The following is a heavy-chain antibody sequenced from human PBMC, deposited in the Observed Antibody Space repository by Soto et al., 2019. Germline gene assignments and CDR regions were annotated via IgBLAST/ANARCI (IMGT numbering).Heavy chain of an antibody. D-gene: IGHD1-1*01. CDR1: GGSISSYY. J-gene: IGHJ4*02. Sequence: SETLSLTCTVSGGSISSYYWSWIRQPPGKGLEWIGYIYYSGSTNYNPSLKSRVTISVDTSKNQFSLKLSSVTAADTAVYYCARHAPELEPLQIIFDYWGQGTLVTVSS. CDR3: ARHAPELEPLQIIFDY. V-gene: IGHV4-59*08. CDR2: IYYSGST.